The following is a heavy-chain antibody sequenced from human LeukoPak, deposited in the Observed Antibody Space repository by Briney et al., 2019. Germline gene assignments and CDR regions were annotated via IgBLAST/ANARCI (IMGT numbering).Heavy chain of an antibody. D-gene: IGHD5-12*01. CDR3: AKGDASGYDYFDAFDM. CDR1: GFTFSSYW. J-gene: IGHJ3*02. V-gene: IGHV3-7*01. Sequence: GGSLRLFCAASGFTFSSYWLSWVRQAPGKGLEWVANIKQDGSERYYVDSVKGRFIISRDNAKSSLYLQMNSLRVGDTAVYYCAKGDASGYDYFDAFDMWGQGTMVTVSS. CDR2: IKQDGSER.